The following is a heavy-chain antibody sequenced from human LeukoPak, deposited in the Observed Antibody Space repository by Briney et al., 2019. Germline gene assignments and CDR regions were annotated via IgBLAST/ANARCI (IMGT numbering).Heavy chain of an antibody. V-gene: IGHV1-46*01. CDR1: GYTFTSNY. D-gene: IGHD5-12*01. CDR2: INHSGGST. CDR3: ATVRGYSGYDRFDY. Sequence: GASVKVSCKASGYTFTSNYMHWVRQAPGQGLEWMGVINHSGGSTTYAQKFQGRVTMTRDMSTSTVYMELSSLRSEDTAVYYCATVRGYSGYDRFDYWGQGTLVTVSS. J-gene: IGHJ4*02.